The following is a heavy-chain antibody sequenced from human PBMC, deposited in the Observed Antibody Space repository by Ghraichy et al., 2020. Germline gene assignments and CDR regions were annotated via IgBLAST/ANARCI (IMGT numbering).Heavy chain of an antibody. Sequence: GESLNISCAASGFTFSDYYMTWIRQAPGKGLEWVSYISSSGNNIYYTDSVKGRFTVSRDNAKNSLYLQLNSLRVEDTAVYYCARPHLPGIAAAAGGFGFWGRGTLVTVSS. V-gene: IGHV3-11*01. CDR2: ISSSGNNI. J-gene: IGHJ4*02. CDR1: GFTFSDYY. D-gene: IGHD6-13*01. CDR3: ARPHLPGIAAAAGGFGF.